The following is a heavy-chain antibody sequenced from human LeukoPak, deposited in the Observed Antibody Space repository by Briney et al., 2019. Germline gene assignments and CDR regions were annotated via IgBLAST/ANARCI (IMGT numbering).Heavy chain of an antibody. D-gene: IGHD3-10*02. J-gene: IGHJ6*04. CDR3: AELGITMIGGV. Sequence: GGSLRLSCSASGFTFTSYWMTWVRQAPGKGLEWVANIKQDGSEKYYVDSVKGRFTISRDNAKNSLYLQMNSLRAEDTAVYYCAELGITMIGGVWGKGTTVTISS. CDR1: GFTFTSYW. V-gene: IGHV3-7*01. CDR2: IKQDGSEK.